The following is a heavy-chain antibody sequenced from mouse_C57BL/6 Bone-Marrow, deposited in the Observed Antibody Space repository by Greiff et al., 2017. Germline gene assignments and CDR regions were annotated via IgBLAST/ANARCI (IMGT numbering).Heavy chain of an antibody. D-gene: IGHD1-1*01. CDR2: INPNNGGT. CDR3: ARDYYGSSPYFDY. CDR1: GYTFTDYY. Sequence: EVQLQQSGPELVKPGASVKISCKPSGYTFTDYYMNWVKQSHGKSLEWIGDINPNNGGTSYNQKFKGKATLTVDKSSSTAYMELRSLTSEDSAVYYCARDYYGSSPYFDYWGQGTTLTVSS. V-gene: IGHV1-26*01. J-gene: IGHJ2*01.